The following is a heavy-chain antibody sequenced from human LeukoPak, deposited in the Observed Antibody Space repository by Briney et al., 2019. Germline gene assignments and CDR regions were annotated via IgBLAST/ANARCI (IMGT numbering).Heavy chain of an antibody. J-gene: IGHJ5*02. Sequence: GGSRRLSCAPSGLTFSSYSMNWVRQAPRDGMGWDSSISSISSYIYYADSVKGRFTISRDNAKYSLYLQMNSLRAEDTAVYYCARGVVVAANGACWFDPWGQGTLVTVSS. CDR2: ISSISSYI. CDR1: GLTFSSYS. CDR3: ARGVVVAANGACWFDP. D-gene: IGHD2-15*01. V-gene: IGHV3-21*01.